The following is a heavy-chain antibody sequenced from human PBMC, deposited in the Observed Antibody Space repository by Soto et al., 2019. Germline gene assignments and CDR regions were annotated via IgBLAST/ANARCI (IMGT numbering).Heavy chain of an antibody. CDR3: ASPLGSAGTTVNVDLDAFDN. CDR1: GGSFSGYY. V-gene: IGHV4-34*01. D-gene: IGHD1-7*01. CDR2: INHSGST. J-gene: IGHJ3*02. Sequence: SETLSLTCAVYGGSFSGYYWSWIRQPPGKGLEWIGEINHSGSTNYNPSLESRVTISVDTSKNQFSLKLSSVTAADTAVYYCASPLGSAGTTVNVDLDAFDNWGQRTMVTVSS.